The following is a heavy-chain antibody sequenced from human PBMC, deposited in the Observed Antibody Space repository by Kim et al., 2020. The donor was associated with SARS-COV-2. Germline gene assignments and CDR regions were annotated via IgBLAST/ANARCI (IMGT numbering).Heavy chain of an antibody. V-gene: IGHV4-39*01. J-gene: IGHJ4*02. CDR3: ARHRSPSTFGGVIAYC. Sequence: SETLSLTCTVSGGSISSSSYYWGWIRQPPGKGLEWIGSIYYSGSTYYNPSLKSRVTISVDTSKNQFSLKLSSVTAADTAVYYCARHRSPSTFGGVIAYCWGQGTLVTVS. CDR2: IYYSGST. D-gene: IGHD3-16*02. CDR1: GGSISSSSYY.